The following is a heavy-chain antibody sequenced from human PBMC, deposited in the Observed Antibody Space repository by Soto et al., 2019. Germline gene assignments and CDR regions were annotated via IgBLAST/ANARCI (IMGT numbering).Heavy chain of an antibody. D-gene: IGHD1-26*01. CDR1: GFTFSSYG. CDR3: AKGRRRWELDYGMDV. Sequence: GGSLRLSCAASGFTFSSYGMHWVRQAPGKGLEWVAVISYDGSNKYYADSVKGRFTISRDNSKNTLYLQMNSLRAEDTAVYYCAKGRRRWELDYGMDVWGQGTTVTVSS. V-gene: IGHV3-30*18. CDR2: ISYDGSNK. J-gene: IGHJ6*02.